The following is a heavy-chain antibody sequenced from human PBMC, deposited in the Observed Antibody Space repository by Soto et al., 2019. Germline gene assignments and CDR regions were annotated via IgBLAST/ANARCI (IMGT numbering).Heavy chain of an antibody. Sequence: AASVKVSCKASGGTFSSYAISWVRQAPGQGLEWMGGIIPIFGTANYAQKFQGRVTITADESTSTAYMELSSLRSEDTAVYYCARGSPYYYYGMDVWGQGTTVTVSS. CDR1: GGTFSSYA. D-gene: IGHD1-26*01. V-gene: IGHV1-69*13. J-gene: IGHJ6*02. CDR2: IIPIFGTA. CDR3: ARGSPYYYYGMDV.